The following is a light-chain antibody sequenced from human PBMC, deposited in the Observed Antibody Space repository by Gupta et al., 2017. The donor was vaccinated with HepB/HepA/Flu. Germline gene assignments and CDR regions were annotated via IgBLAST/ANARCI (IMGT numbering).Light chain of an antibody. J-gene: IGLJ2*01. CDR2: EVS. Sequence: QSPLSRLASVSGSRGHSITLTCTGTSSEHGNYNLVSWYQQHPGKAPKLMIYEVSKRASGVSNRVSGSKSCNTASLTISGLQAEDEADYYCCSYAGSSTYVVFGGGTKLTVL. CDR1: SSEHGNYNL. V-gene: IGLV2-23*02. CDR3: CSYAGSSTYVV.